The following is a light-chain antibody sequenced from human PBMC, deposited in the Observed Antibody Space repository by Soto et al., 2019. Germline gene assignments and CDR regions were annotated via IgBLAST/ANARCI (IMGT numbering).Light chain of an antibody. J-gene: IGLJ2*01. Sequence: QSVLTQPASVSESPGQSITISCTGTNSDVGSYNLVSGYQQHPDKSPKLMIYEATKRPSVVSNRFSGSKSGNTASLTVSGLQAEDEADYYCCSYAGTSSNVLFGGGTQLT. V-gene: IGLV2-23*01. CDR3: CSYAGTSSNVL. CDR2: EAT. CDR1: NSDVGSYNL.